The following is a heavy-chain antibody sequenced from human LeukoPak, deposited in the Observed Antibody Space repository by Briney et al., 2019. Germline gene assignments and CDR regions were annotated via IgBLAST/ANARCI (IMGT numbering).Heavy chain of an antibody. CDR2: IYYSGGT. Sequence: SETLSLTCTVSGGSISSYYWSWIRQPPGKGLEWIGYIYYSGGTNYNPSLKSRVTISVDTSKNQFSLKLSSVTAADTAVYYCARAVNYDFWSGYPNWFDPWGQGTLVTVSS. CDR1: GGSISSYY. D-gene: IGHD3-3*01. J-gene: IGHJ5*02. CDR3: ARAVNYDFWSGYPNWFDP. V-gene: IGHV4-59*01.